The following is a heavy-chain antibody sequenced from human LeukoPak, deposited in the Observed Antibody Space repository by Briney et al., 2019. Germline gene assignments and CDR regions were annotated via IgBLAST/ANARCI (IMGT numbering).Heavy chain of an antibody. Sequence: GGSLRLSCAASGFSFTIYGIHWVGQAPGKGLEWVAVISTDGNNEYYANSVKGRFTISRDNSKNTVYLQMTSLRTEDTAVYYCAKDQIGWAPGYVSGPLDQWGQGTLVTVSS. V-gene: IGHV3-30*18. J-gene: IGHJ4*02. D-gene: IGHD6-19*01. CDR3: AKDQIGWAPGYVSGPLDQ. CDR1: GFSFTIYG. CDR2: ISTDGNNE.